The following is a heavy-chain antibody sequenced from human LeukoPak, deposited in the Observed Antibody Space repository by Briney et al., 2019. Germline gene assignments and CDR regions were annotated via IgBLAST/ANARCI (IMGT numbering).Heavy chain of an antibody. CDR1: GFTLTDHY. D-gene: IGHD4-17*01. V-gene: IGHV3-11*01. J-gene: IGHJ4*02. Sequence: GGSLRLPCTVSGFTLTDHYMSWFRQSPGRGLEWISWITSSGTTTDYADSVKGRFTISRDNTKNSAYLQMSSLRADDTAVYRCARNPDYGDPYWGQGTLVTVSS. CDR2: ITSSGTTT. CDR3: ARNPDYGDPY.